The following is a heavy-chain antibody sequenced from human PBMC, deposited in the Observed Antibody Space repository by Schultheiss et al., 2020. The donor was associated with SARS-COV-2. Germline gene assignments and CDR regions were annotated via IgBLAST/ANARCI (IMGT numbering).Heavy chain of an antibody. Sequence: SETLSLTCTVSGGSISSYYWSWIRQPPGEGLEWIGDIDYSGSTNYNPSLKSRVTISVDTSKNQFSLKLSSVTAADTAVYYCAREKQGSGSYYFDWFDPWGQGTLVTVSS. CDR2: IDYSGST. V-gene: IGHV4-59*12. D-gene: IGHD3-10*01. CDR1: GGSISSYY. J-gene: IGHJ5*02. CDR3: AREKQGSGSYYFDWFDP.